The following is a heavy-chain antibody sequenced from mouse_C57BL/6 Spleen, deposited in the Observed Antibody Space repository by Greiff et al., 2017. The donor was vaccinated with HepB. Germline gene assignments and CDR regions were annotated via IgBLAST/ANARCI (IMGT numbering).Heavy chain of an antibody. CDR1: GYTFTSYW. J-gene: IGHJ4*01. V-gene: IGHV1-50*01. D-gene: IGHD4-1*01. CDR2: IDPSDSYT. Sequence: QVQLQQSGAELVKPGASVKLSCKASGYTFTSYWMQWVKQRPGQGLEWIGEIDPSDSYTNYNQKFKGKATLTVDTSSSTAYMQLSSLTSEDSAVYYCARGLTGTMDYWGQGTSVTVSS. CDR3: ARGLTGTMDY.